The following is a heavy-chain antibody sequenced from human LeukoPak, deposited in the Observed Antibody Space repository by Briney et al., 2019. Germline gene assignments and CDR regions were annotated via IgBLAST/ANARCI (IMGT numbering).Heavy chain of an antibody. Sequence: SETLSLTCTVPGGSISSYYWSWIRQPPGKGLEWIGYIYYSGSTNYNPSLESRVTISVDTSKNQFSLKLSSVTAADTAVYYCARERDMSFDPWGQGTLVTVSS. J-gene: IGHJ5*02. CDR2: IYYSGST. V-gene: IGHV4-59*01. CDR3: ARERDMSFDP. CDR1: GGSISSYY. D-gene: IGHD2-15*01.